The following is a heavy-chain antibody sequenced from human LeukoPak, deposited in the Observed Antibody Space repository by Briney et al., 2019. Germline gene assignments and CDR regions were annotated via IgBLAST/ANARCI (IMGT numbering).Heavy chain of an antibody. Sequence: GGSLRLSCAASGFTFSSYAMSWVRQAPGKGLEWVSVISGSGGNRYYADSVKGRFTISRDNSKNTLYLQMNSLRAEDTALYYCAKSLSYYYMDVWGKGTTVTVSS. CDR1: GFTFSSYA. CDR2: ISGSGGNR. V-gene: IGHV3-23*01. D-gene: IGHD3-16*02. CDR3: AKSLSYYYMDV. J-gene: IGHJ6*03.